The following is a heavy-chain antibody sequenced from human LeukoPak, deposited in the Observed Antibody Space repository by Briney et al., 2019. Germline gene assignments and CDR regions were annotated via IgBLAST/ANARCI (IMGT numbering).Heavy chain of an antibody. D-gene: IGHD5-18*01. CDR2: IYHSGSI. Sequence: SETLSLTCTVSGYSISSGYYWGWIRQPPGKGLEWIGSIYHSGSIYYNPSLKSRVTISVDTSKNQFSLKLSSVTAADTAVYYCAREGRDTAMVTGYFDYWGQGTLVTVSS. CDR1: GYSISSGYY. CDR3: AREGRDTAMVTGYFDY. J-gene: IGHJ4*02. V-gene: IGHV4-38-2*02.